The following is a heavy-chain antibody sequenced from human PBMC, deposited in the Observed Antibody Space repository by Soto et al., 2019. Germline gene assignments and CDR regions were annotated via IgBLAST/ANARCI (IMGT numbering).Heavy chain of an antibody. J-gene: IGHJ4*02. D-gene: IGHD2-15*01. V-gene: IGHV1-46*01. CDR3: VRSKDRFDN. CDR1: GYTFTNYY. CDR2: INCNNGGT. Sequence: ASVKVSCKASGYTFTNYYLPWVRPAPGQGLEWMVIINCNNGGTTYALKFQGRVTMTRDTSTSTVYMELSSLRSEDTAVYYCVRSKDRFDNWGQGTRVTVSS.